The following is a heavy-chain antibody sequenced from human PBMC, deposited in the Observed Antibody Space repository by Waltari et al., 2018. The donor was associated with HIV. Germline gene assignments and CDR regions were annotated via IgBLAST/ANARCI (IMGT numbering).Heavy chain of an antibody. CDR3: ARGRYYDSSGYYYYYFDY. Sequence: QLQLQESGSGLVKPSQTLSLTCAVSGGSISSGGSSWSWIRQPPGTGLEWIGYIYHSGSTYYNPSLKSRVTISVDRSKNQFSLKLSSVTAADTAVYYCARGRYYDSSGYYYYYFDYWGQGTLVTVSS. D-gene: IGHD3-22*01. V-gene: IGHV4-30-2*01. CDR2: IYHSGST. J-gene: IGHJ4*02. CDR1: GGSISSGGSS.